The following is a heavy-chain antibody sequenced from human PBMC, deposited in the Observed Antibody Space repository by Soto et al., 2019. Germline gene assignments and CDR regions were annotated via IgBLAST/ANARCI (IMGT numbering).Heavy chain of an antibody. D-gene: IGHD4-17*01. CDR1: GFTFSSYD. Sequence: EVQLVESGGGLVQPGGSLRLSCAASGFTFSSYDMNWVRQAPGKGLEWISCISPSGSATYYADSVKGRFTISRDNAENSLNQQMNSLRAEDTAVYYCARDQDCDYGFGYWGPGTLVSVSS. CDR2: ISPSGSAT. CDR3: ARDQDCDYGFGY. J-gene: IGHJ1*01. V-gene: IGHV3-48*03.